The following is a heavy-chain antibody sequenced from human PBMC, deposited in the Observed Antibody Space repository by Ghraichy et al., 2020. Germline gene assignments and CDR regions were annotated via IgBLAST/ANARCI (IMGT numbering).Heavy chain of an antibody. CDR3: AKDGMVATGY. J-gene: IGHJ4*01. Sequence: GGSLRLSCAASGFTFSTYAMSWVRQAPGKGLEWVSDISESGGNIYYADSVKGRFTISRDNSKNTLYLQMNSLRAEDTAVYYCAKDGMVATGYWGQGTLVTVSS. CDR1: GFTFSTYA. D-gene: IGHD5-12*01. CDR2: ISESGGNI. V-gene: IGHV3-23*01.